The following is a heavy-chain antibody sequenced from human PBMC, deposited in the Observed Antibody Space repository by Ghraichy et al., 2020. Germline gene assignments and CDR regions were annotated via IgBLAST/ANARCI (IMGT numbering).Heavy chain of an antibody. V-gene: IGHV3-72*01. CDR3: AGGRGSSGYYHDY. D-gene: IGHD3-22*01. Sequence: LTCVASAFTFSDHYMDWVRQAPGKGLEWVARIRNKVNSYTTEYVASVRGRFTISRDDSKNSLYLQMNSLKTEDTAVYYCAGGRGSSGYYHDYWGQGTLVTVSS. CDR2: IRNKVNSYTT. J-gene: IGHJ4*02. CDR1: AFTFSDHY.